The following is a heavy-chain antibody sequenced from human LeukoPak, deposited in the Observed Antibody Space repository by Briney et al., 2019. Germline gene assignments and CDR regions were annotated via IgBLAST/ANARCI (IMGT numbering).Heavy chain of an antibody. Sequence: GGSLRLSCAASGFTFSSYGVHWVRQAPGKGLEWVTFIRSDESNKYYADSVKGRFTISRGNSKNTLYLQMNSLRAEDTAVYYCAKDARIAVAGTPYYYYYYMDVWGKGTTVTVSS. CDR1: GFTFSSYG. J-gene: IGHJ6*03. CDR3: AKDARIAVAGTPYYYYYYMDV. D-gene: IGHD6-19*01. V-gene: IGHV3-30*02. CDR2: IRSDESNK.